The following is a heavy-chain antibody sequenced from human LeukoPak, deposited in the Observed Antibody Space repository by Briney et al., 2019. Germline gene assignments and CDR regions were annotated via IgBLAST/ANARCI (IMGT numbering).Heavy chain of an antibody. D-gene: IGHD3-22*01. Sequence: GGSLRLSCAASGFTFDDYAMHWVRQAPGKGPEWVSGISWNSGSIGYADSVKGRFTISRDNAKNSLYLQMNSLRAEDTALYYCAKVGHYYDSSGYYLHYFDYWGQGTLVTVSS. CDR2: ISWNSGSI. V-gene: IGHV3-9*01. CDR3: AKVGHYYDSSGYYLHYFDY. CDR1: GFTFDDYA. J-gene: IGHJ4*02.